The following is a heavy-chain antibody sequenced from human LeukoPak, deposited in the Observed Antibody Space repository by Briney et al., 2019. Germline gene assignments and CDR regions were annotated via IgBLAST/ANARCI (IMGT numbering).Heavy chain of an antibody. D-gene: IGHD6-13*01. V-gene: IGHV1-2*02. J-gene: IGHJ4*02. CDR2: INPNSGGT. CDR1: GYTFTGYY. CDR3: ARVDTPIAAAGADY. Sequence: ASVEVSCKASGYTFTGYYMHWVRQAPGQGLEWMGWINPNSGGTNYAQKFQGRVTMTRDTSISTAYMELSRLRSDDTAVYYCARVDTPIAAAGADYWGQGTLVTVSS.